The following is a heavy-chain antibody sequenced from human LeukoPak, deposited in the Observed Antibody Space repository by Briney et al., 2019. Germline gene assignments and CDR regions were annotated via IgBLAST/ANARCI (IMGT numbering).Heavy chain of an antibody. J-gene: IGHJ4*02. CDR1: GFTFSSYA. V-gene: IGHV3-23*01. Sequence: GGSLRLSCAASGFTFSSYAMSWVRQAPGKGLEWVSVLSGSGGSTYYADSVKGRFTISRDNSKNTLYLQMNSLRAEDTAVYYCAKVRGYNSGYPFDYWGQGTLVTVSS. CDR2: LSGSGGST. D-gene: IGHD3-22*01. CDR3: AKVRGYNSGYPFDY.